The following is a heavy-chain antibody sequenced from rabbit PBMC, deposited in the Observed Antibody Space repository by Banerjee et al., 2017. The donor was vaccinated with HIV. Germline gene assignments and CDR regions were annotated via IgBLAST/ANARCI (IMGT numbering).Heavy chain of an antibody. V-gene: IGHV1S45*01. D-gene: IGHD4-2*01. CDR1: GFSFSSNYW. CDR2: IYAGSTGST. CDR3: ARGGYGGYGGTNL. J-gene: IGHJ4*01. Sequence: QQQLEESGGGLVKPEGSLTLTCTASGFSFSSNYWICWVRQAPGKGLEWIACIYAGSTGSTYYASWAKGRFTISKTSSTTVTLQMTSLTAADTATYFCARGGYGGYGGTNLWGPGTLVTVS.